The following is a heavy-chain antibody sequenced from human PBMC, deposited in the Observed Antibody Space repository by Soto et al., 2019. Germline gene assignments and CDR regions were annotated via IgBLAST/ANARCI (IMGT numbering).Heavy chain of an antibody. V-gene: IGHV1-18*01. CDR3: ASVRPTFGGVIAFDY. CDR2: ISAYNGNT. D-gene: IGHD3-16*02. CDR1: GYTFTSYG. J-gene: IGHJ4*02. Sequence: GASVKVSCKASGYTFTSYGISWVRQAPGQGLEWMGWISAYNGNTNYAQKLQGRVTMTTDTSTSTAYMELRSLRPDDTAVYYCASVRPTFGGVIAFDYWGQGTLVTVSS.